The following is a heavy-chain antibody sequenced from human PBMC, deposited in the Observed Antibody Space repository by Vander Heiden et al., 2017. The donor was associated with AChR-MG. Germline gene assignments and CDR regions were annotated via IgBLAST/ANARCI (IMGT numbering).Heavy chain of an antibody. D-gene: IGHD6-6*01. Sequence: EVQLVESGGGLVKPGGSLRLSCAASGFTFSYARMGWGRQGAGKGLELVGRIKSKTDGETKDSAAPVKGRINISKDDSKNTLYLQMNSLKTEDTAVYYCTSSPGRQLVYWGQGTLVTVSS. J-gene: IGHJ4*02. CDR1: GFTFSYAR. CDR3: TSSPGRQLVY. V-gene: IGHV3-15*01. CDR2: IKSKTDGETK.